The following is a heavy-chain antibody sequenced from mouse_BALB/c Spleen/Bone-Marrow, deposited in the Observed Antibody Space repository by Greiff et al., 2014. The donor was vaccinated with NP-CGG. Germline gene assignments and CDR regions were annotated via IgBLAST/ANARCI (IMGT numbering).Heavy chain of an antibody. Sequence: QVQLQQPGPELVKPGASVRISCKASGYTFTSYYIHWVKQRPGQGLEWIGWIYPGNVNTKYNEKFKGKATLTADKSSSTAYMQLSSLTSEDSAVDFCARRVHYYGFYFDYWGQGTTLTVSS. CDR3: ARRVHYYGFYFDY. CDR2: IYPGNVNT. V-gene: IGHV1S56*01. D-gene: IGHD1-2*01. CDR1: GYTFTSYY. J-gene: IGHJ2*01.